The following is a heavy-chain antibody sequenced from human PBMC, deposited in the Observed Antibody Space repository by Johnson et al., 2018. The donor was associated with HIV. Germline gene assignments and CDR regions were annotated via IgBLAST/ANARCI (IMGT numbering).Heavy chain of an antibody. J-gene: IGHJ3*02. CDR1: GFTFSNYG. Sequence: QVQLVESGGGLVQPGGSLRLSCAASGFTFSNYGMHWVRQAPGKGLEWVAFIQNDGSNKYYADSVKGRYTISRDNSRNTLYLQMSNLRAEDTALYYCARDSTPWGGDYVGYAFDIWGRGTLVTVSS. CDR2: IQNDGSNK. V-gene: IGHV3-30*02. CDR3: ARDSTPWGGDYVGYAFDI. D-gene: IGHD4-17*01.